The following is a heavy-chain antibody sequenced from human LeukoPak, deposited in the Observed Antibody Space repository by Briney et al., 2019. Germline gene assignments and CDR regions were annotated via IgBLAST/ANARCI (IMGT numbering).Heavy chain of an antibody. J-gene: IGHJ4*02. D-gene: IGHD3-16*01. CDR2: IYYSGGT. Sequence: SETLSLTCTVSGVSFSSHYWSWVRQPPGKGLEWIGYIYYSGGTNYNPSLKTRVTMSVATSKNQFSLKLSSVTAADTAVYYCARSSDYEIYFDYWGQGTLVAVSS. V-gene: IGHV4-59*11. CDR1: GVSFSSHY. CDR3: ARSSDYEIYFDY.